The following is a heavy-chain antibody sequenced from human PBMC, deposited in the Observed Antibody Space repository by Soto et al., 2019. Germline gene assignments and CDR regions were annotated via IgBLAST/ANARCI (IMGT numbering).Heavy chain of an antibody. J-gene: IGHJ1*01. CDR1: GFTFSSYA. Sequence: GGSLRLSCAASGFTFSSYAMSWVRQAPGKGLEWVSAISGSGGSAYYADSVKGRLTISRDNSKNTLYLQMNSLRAEDTAVYYCAEVYGAPIAVAGTYGFQHWGQGTLVTVSS. CDR3: AEVYGAPIAVAGTYGFQH. CDR2: ISGSGGSA. D-gene: IGHD6-19*01. V-gene: IGHV3-23*01.